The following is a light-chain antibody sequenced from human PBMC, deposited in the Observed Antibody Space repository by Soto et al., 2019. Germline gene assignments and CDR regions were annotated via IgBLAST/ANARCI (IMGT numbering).Light chain of an antibody. Sequence: QSVLTQPPSASGTPGQRVTISWSGDNSNIGATSVNWYQQIPGTAPRLLIYFNDQRPSGVPDRFSASKSGTSASLAISGLQYEDGADYYCAAWDDILNGPELGGGTKVTVL. J-gene: IGLJ2*01. V-gene: IGLV1-44*01. CDR2: FND. CDR3: AAWDDILNGPE. CDR1: NSNIGATS.